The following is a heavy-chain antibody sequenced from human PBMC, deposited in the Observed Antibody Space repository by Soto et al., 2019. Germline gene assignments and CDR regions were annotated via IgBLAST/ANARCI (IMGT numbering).Heavy chain of an antibody. CDR1: GGSFKSYA. CDR3: AGGVGLWGEVGLYGLDV. V-gene: IGHV1-69*15. CDR2: IIPVFGTP. Sequence: QVPLVQSGAEVRKPGSSVKVSCKAYGGSFKSYAISWVRQAPGQGLEWMGTIIPVFGTPNYARKFQARVTSTADETTATAYMGMGSLTKGGTGVEYCAGGVGLWGEVGLYGLDVWGQGTTVTVAS. J-gene: IGHJ6*02. D-gene: IGHD1-26*01.